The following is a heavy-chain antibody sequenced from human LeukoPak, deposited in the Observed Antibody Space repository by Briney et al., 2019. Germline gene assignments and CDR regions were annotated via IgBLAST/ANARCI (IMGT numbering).Heavy chain of an antibody. CDR1: GFTFNNYW. Sequence: GGSLRLSCAASGFTFNNYWMHWVRQAPGKGLVWVSRINSDGSSTRYADSVKGRLTIFRDNAKNTVHLQMNSLRAEDTAVYYCARDIYTSSSRFDSWGQGTLVTVSS. D-gene: IGHD6-6*01. CDR3: ARDIYTSSSRFDS. CDR2: INSDGSST. J-gene: IGHJ4*02. V-gene: IGHV3-74*01.